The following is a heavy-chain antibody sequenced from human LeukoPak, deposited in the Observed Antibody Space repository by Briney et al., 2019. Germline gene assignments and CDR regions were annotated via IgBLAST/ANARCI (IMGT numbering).Heavy chain of an antibody. J-gene: IGHJ3*02. CDR1: GVSISSDGYY. Sequence: PAETLSLTCTVSGVSISSDGYYWGWIPPPPGKGLEWFVEINHSGSTNYNPSLKSRVPISVDTSKNQFSLRLSSVTAADTAVYYCARIIWGSGWYFHSAFDIWGQGKMGTLSS. CDR2: INHSGST. V-gene: IGHV4-39*07. CDR3: ARIIWGSGWYFHSAFDI. D-gene: IGHD6-19*01.